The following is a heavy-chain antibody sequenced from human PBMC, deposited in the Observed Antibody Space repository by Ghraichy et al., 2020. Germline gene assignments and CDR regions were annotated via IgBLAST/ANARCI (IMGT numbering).Heavy chain of an antibody. CDR2: ISGSGGST. CDR1: GFTFSSYA. CDR3: AKAGSGYDSCFDY. Sequence: GGSLRLSCAASGFTFSSYAMSWVRQALGKGLEWVSAISGSGGSTYYADSVKGRFTISRDNSKNTLYLQMNSLRAEDTAVYYCAKAGSGYDSCFDYWGQGTLVTVSS. D-gene: IGHD3-3*01. V-gene: IGHV3-23*01. J-gene: IGHJ4*02.